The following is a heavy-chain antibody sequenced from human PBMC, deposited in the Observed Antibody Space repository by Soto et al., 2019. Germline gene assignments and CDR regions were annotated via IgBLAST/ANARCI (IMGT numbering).Heavy chain of an antibody. J-gene: IGHJ6*02. V-gene: IGHV1-2*04. CDR2: INPNSGGT. CDR1: GYTFTGYY. Sequence: QVQLVQSGAEVKKPGASVKVSCKASGYTFTGYYMHWVRQAPGQGLEWMGWINPNSGGTNYAQKVQGWVPRTRYTAISTAYMELSRVRSDDTAVYYCGGEEYSYGYPYYYYYGMDVWGQGTTVTVSS. D-gene: IGHD5-18*01. CDR3: GGEEYSYGYPYYYYYGMDV.